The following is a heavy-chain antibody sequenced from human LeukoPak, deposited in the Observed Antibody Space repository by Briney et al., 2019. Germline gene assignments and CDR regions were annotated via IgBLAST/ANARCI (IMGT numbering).Heavy chain of an antibody. CDR3: ARSSGWYHRGPDYYYYYMDV. J-gene: IGHJ6*03. Sequence: GGSLRLSCAASGFIFNSHSMNWVRQAPGKGLEWVSSISSTSSDIYYADSVKSRFTISRDNAKNSLYLQMNSLRAEDTAVYYCARSSGWYHRGPDYYYYYMDVWGKGTTVTVS. CDR1: GFIFNSHS. D-gene: IGHD6-19*01. V-gene: IGHV3-21*01. CDR2: ISSTSSDI.